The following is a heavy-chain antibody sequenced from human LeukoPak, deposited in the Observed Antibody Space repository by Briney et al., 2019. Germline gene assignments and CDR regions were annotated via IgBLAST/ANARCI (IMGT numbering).Heavy chain of an antibody. Sequence: PGGSPRLSRAPSGFTFRRYIMSWVRHAPGKGLEWVSALSDSGGSTYYTDAVKGRYTISRDNSKNTLYLQKNRARAQSTALYNCGEGAYCSSTSCCVLDYWGQGTLVTVS. CDR3: GEGAYCSSTSCCVLDY. V-gene: IGHV3-23*01. J-gene: IGHJ4*02. CDR2: LSDSGGST. CDR1: GFTFRRYI. D-gene: IGHD2-2*01.